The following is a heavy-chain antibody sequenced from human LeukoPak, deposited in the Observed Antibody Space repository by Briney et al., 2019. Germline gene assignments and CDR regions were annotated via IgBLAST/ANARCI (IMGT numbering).Heavy chain of an antibody. V-gene: IGHV3-33*01. CDR2: IWHDGTQK. D-gene: IGHD3-3*01. CDR1: GFTFSSSG. J-gene: IGHJ4*02. CDR3: GRDWRTESADY. Sequence: PGGSLRLSCVASGFTFSSSGMHWLRQAPGKGLEWVAVIWHDGTQKYYAESVKGRFSISRDDSKNTVYLEMNSLRAEDTAVYYCGRDWRTESADYWGQGTLLTVSS.